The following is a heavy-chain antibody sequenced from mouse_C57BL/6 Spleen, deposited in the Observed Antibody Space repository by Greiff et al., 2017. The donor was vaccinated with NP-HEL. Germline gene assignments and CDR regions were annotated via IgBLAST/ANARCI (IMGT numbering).Heavy chain of an antibody. D-gene: IGHD4-1*01. J-gene: IGHJ4*01. CDR3: TSQRTGRGNAMDY. CDR1: GYTFTDYE. V-gene: IGHV1-15*01. Sequence: SGAELVRPGASVTLSCKASGYTFTDYEMHWVKQTPVHGLEWIGAIDPETGGTAYNQKFKGKAILTADKSSSTAYMELRSLTSEDSAVYYCTSQRTGRGNAMDYWGQGTSVTVSS. CDR2: IDPETGGT.